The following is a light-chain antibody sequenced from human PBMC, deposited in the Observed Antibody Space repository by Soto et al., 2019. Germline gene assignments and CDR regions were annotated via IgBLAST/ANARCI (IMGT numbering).Light chain of an antibody. CDR3: QQHNSYPRT. CDR1: QSISTW. Sequence: DIQMTQSPSTLSASVGDRVTITCRASQSISTWLAWYQQKPGKAPKLLIYTASNLERGVPSRFSDSGSGTEFTLTISSLQPDDFATYYCQQHNSYPRTFGQGTKVEMK. CDR2: TAS. J-gene: IGKJ1*01. V-gene: IGKV1-5*03.